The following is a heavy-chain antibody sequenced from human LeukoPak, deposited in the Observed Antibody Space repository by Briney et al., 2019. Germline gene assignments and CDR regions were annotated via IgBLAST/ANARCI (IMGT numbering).Heavy chain of an antibody. CDR2: IYTSGST. CDR1: GGSISSYY. J-gene: IGHJ6*03. CDR3: ARRLRFLDYYYMDV. V-gene: IGHV4-4*09. Sequence: SETLSLTCTVSGGSISSYYWSWIRQPPGKGLEWIGYIYTSGSTNHNPSLKSRVTISVDTSKNQFSLKLSSVTAADTAVYYCARRLRFLDYYYMDVRGKGTTVTVSS. D-gene: IGHD3-3*01.